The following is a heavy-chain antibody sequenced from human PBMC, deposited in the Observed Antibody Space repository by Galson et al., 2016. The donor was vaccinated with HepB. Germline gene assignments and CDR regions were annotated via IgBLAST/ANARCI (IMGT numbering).Heavy chain of an antibody. V-gene: IGHV3-66*01. D-gene: IGHD5-18*01. CDR1: GFTVSRNY. CDR2: FYSGCNT. CDR3: ARKTDTAAPGDY. Sequence: SLRLSCAASGFTVSRNYMSWVRQALGKGLECVSVFYSGCNTYYAAPVKGRLTISRDNPKHALYLQMNNLRAEDTAVYYCARKTDTAAPGDYWGQGTLVTVSS. J-gene: IGHJ4*02.